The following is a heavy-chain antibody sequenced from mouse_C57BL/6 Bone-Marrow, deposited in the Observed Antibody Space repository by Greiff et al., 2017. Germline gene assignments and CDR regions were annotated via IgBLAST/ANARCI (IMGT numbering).Heavy chain of an antibody. CDR1: GFTFSDYG. J-gene: IGHJ4*01. V-gene: IGHV5-15*01. D-gene: IGHD1-1*01. Sequence: EVHLVESGGGLVQPGGSLKLSCAASGFTFSDYGMAWVRQAPRKGPEWVAFISNLAYSIYYADTVTGRFTISRENAKNTLYLEMSSLRSEDTAMYYCARRPPYYYGSSYGAMDYWGQGTSVTVSS. CDR3: ARRPPYYYGSSYGAMDY. CDR2: ISNLAYSI.